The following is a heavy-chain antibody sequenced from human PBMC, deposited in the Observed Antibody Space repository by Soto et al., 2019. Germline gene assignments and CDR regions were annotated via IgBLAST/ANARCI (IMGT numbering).Heavy chain of an antibody. V-gene: IGHV3-21*01. Sequence: LRLSCAAAGFTFSIYSMNWVRQAPGKGLECVSSISSSSSYIYYADSVRGRFTISRDNAKNSLYLQMNSLRAEDTAVYYCARDCNNGVCSHSGFAPWGQGTLVTLSS. J-gene: IGHJ5*02. CDR2: ISSSSSYI. D-gene: IGHD2-8*01. CDR3: ARDCNNGVCSHSGFAP. CDR1: GFTFSIYS.